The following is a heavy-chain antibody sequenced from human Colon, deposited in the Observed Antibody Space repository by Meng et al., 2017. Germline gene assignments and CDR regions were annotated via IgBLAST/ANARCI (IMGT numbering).Heavy chain of an antibody. CDR3: ARVGLLWFGESYYFDY. J-gene: IGHJ4*02. CDR2: ISYDGSNK. D-gene: IGHD3-10*01. CDR1: GFTFSSYA. Sequence: GESLKISCAASGFTFSSYAMSWVRQAPGKGLEWVAVISYDGSNKYYADSVKGRFTISRDNSKNTLYLQMNSLRAEDTAVYYCARVGLLWFGESYYFDYWGQGTLVTVSS. V-gene: IGHV3-30*04.